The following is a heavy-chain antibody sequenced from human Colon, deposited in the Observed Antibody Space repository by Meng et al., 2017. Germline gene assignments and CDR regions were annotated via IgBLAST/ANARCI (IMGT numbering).Heavy chain of an antibody. D-gene: IGHD1-14*01. J-gene: IGHJ4*02. CDR2: IYYSGTT. CDR3: ARDRVPGKY. CDR1: GGSRSSGTYS. V-gene: IGHV4-61*01. Sequence: VPPHEACHGLVRSSATLFPTCTVLGGSRSSGTYSWSWIRKPPGKGLEWIGCIYYSGTTNYNPSLKSRVTISVDTSKNQFSLKLSSVTPADTAVYFCARDRVPGKYWGQGTLVTVSS.